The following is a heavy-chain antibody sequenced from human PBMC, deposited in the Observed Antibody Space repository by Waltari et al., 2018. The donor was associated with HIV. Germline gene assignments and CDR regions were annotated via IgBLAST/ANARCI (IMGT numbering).Heavy chain of an antibody. D-gene: IGHD4-17*01. J-gene: IGHJ6*02. CDR3: TRRWTTRYYYGLDV. CDR2: MNPKSGNT. V-gene: IGHV1-8*01. Sequence: QVQLVQSGAEVKKPGASVKVSCKASQYTFTAFDINWVRQATGQGLEWMGWMNPKSGNTGYAEKFQGRVTMTRNTSTDTAYMELSSLRSDDTAMYYCTRRWTTRYYYGLDVWGQGTTVIVSS. CDR1: QYTFTAFD.